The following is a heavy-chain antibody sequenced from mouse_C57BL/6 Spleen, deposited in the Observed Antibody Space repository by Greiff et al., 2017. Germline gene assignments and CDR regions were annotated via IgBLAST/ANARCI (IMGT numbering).Heavy chain of an antibody. CDR3: ARGRGFAY. CDR2: IDPSDSYT. J-gene: IGHJ3*01. CDR1: GYTFTSYW. V-gene: IGHV1-69*01. Sequence: QVQLQQPGAELVMPGASVKLSCKASGYTFTSYWMHWVKQRPGQGLEWIGEIDPSDSYTNYNQKFKGKSTLTVDKSSSPAYMQLSSLASEDSAVYYCARGRGFAYWGQGTLVTVSA.